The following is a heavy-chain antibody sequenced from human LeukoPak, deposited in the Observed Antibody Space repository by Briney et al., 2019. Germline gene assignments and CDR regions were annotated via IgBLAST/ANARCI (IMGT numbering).Heavy chain of an antibody. CDR2: INPNNGNT. V-gene: IGHV1-18*04. Sequence: ASVKVSCKASGYTFTGYYMHWVRQAPGQGLEWMGWINPNNGNTDYAQNLQGTVTMTTDTSTSTAYMELRSLRSDDTAVYYCARGTYYDYWGQGTLVTVSS. CDR3: ARGTYYDY. CDR1: GYTFTGYY. D-gene: IGHD1-26*01. J-gene: IGHJ4*02.